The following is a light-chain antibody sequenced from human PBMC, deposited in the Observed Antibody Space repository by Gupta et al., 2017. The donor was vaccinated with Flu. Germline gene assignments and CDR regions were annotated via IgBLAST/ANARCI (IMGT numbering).Light chain of an antibody. CDR1: QSVGAF. Sequence: DIQFPPSPSCLSASVVDRVTITCRASQSVGAFLNWYRQKPGRAPHLLISGASTLQSGVPSRFRGGGAGTDFSLTIESLQPEDSGTYYCQQTYRTPYTFGPGTKLEI. V-gene: IGKV1-39*01. CDR2: GAS. J-gene: IGKJ2*01. CDR3: QQTYRTPYT.